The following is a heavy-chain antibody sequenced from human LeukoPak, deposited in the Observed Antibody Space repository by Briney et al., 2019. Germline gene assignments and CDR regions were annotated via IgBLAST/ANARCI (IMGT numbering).Heavy chain of an antibody. D-gene: IGHD1-14*01. CDR1: GGSYSGYY. J-gene: IGHJ2*01. CDR2: IHYSGSN. CDR3: ARGRPGPGKYYFDL. Sequence: PSETLSLTCAVYGGSYSGYYWSWIRQPPGKGLEWVGEIHYSGSNNYKPSLKSRATIFGDTSKNQISLKLTSVTAADTALYYCARGRPGPGKYYFDLWGRGTLVTVSS. V-gene: IGHV4-34*01.